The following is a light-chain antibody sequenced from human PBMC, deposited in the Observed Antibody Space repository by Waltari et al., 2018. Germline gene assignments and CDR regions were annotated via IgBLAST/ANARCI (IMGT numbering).Light chain of an antibody. CDR2: DAA. V-gene: IGKV3-11*01. Sequence: EIVLTQSLAPLSLSPGERDTHSCRASQSVSSSLSWYQHKPGQSPRLLIYDAANRAIGIPARFSGSGSGTDFTLTISSLEPEDFAVYYCQQRSNWPPVVTFGQGTRLEIK. J-gene: IGKJ5*01. CDR3: QQRSNWPPVVT. CDR1: QSVSSS.